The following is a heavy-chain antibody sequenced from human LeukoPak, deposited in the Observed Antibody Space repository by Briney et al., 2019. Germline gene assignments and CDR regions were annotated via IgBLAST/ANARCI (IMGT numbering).Heavy chain of an antibody. D-gene: IGHD1-26*01. Sequence: GGSLRLSCAASGFIFTSHSMNWVREAPGKGLEWVSAISGSGSSTYYADSVKGRFTISRDISKNTLYLQMNSLRAEDTAVYYCAKGVGATYSDAFDIWGQGTMVTVSS. J-gene: IGHJ3*02. CDR3: AKGVGATYSDAFDI. CDR1: GFIFTSHS. V-gene: IGHV3-23*01. CDR2: ISGSGSST.